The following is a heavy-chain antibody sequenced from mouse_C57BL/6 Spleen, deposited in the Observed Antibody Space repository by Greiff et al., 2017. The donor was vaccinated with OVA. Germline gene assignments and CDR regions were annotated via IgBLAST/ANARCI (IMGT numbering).Heavy chain of an antibody. Sequence: VQLKESGPELVKPGASVKISCKASGYSFTDYNMNWVKQSNGKSLEWIGVINPNYGTTSYNQKFKGKATLTVDQSSSTAYMQLNSLTSEDSAVYYCARPTLSYDYDGSWFAYWGQGTLVTVSA. CDR3: ARPTLSYDYDGSWFAY. V-gene: IGHV1-39*01. CDR1: GYSFTDYN. D-gene: IGHD2-4*01. CDR2: INPNYGTT. J-gene: IGHJ3*01.